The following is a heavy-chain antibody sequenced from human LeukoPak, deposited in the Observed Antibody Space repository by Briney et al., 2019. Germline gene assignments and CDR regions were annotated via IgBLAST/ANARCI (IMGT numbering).Heavy chain of an antibody. CDR3: AREPARDFWSGFGYNWFDP. CDR2: INHSGST. CDR1: GGSFSGYY. Sequence: SETLSLTCAVYGGSFSGYYCSWIRQPPGKGLEWIGDINHSGSTNYNPSLKSRVTISVDTSKNQFSLKLSSVTAADTAVYYCAREPARDFWSGFGYNWFDPWGQGTLVTVSS. D-gene: IGHD3-3*01. J-gene: IGHJ5*02. V-gene: IGHV4-34*01.